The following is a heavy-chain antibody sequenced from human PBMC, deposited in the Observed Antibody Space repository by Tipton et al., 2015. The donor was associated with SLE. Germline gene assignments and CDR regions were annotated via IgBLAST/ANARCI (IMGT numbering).Heavy chain of an antibody. J-gene: IGHJ1*01. D-gene: IGHD3-10*01. CDR3: ARHPRHITASGTYPKAGSQH. CDR1: GYSISSGYY. Sequence: TLSLTCDVSGYSISSGYYWGWIRQPPGKGLEWIGTISHSEGSYYNPSLKSRVTMSIDTSKNQFSLKLNSMTAADTAVYYCARHPRHITASGTYPKAGSQHWGQGTLVIVSS. V-gene: IGHV4-38-2*01. CDR2: ISHSEGS.